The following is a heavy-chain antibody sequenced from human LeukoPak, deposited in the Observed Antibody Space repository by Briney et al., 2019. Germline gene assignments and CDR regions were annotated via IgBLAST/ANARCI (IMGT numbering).Heavy chain of an antibody. J-gene: IGHJ4*02. D-gene: IGHD7-27*01. CDR1: GFTFSSYA. Sequence: GGSLRLSCATSGFTFSSYAMSWVRQAPGKGPEWVSAISGSGGSTYYADSVKGRSTISRDNSKNTLYLQMNSLRAEDTAVYYCAKDSNWGSDYYFDYWGQGTLVTVSS. CDR3: AKDSNWGSDYYFDY. CDR2: ISGSGGST. V-gene: IGHV3-23*01.